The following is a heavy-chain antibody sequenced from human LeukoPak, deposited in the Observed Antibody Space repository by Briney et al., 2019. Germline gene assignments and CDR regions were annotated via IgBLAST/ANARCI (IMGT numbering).Heavy chain of an antibody. J-gene: IGHJ4*02. CDR1: GFTFSSYA. CDR3: ARGSHRGAWLIDY. CDR2: ISGSGGST. V-gene: IGHV3-23*01. Sequence: GGSLRLSCAASGFTFSSYAMSWVRQAPGKGLEWVSAISGSGGSTYYADSVKGRFTISRDNAKNSLYLHMNSLGDDDTAVYYCARGSHRGAWLIDYWGQGTLVTVSS. D-gene: IGHD3-16*01.